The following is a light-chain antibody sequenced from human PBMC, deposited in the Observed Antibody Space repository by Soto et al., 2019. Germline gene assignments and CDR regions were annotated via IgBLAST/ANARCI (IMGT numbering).Light chain of an antibody. CDR1: QTISTY. J-gene: IGKJ2*01. Sequence: DIQMTQSPPSLSAYVGDSVTITCRASQTISTYLNWFQHTPGKPPKLLIYAASNLQSGVPSRFSGGGSGTDFTLAITRLQPEDLATYYCQPTYSTPPPLGQGTQLEI. V-gene: IGKV1-39*01. CDR2: AAS. CDR3: QPTYSTPPP.